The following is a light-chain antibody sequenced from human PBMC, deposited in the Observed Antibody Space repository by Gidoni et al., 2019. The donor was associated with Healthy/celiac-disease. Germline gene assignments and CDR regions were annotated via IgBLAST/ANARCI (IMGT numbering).Light chain of an antibody. V-gene: IGKV3-15*01. Sequence: EIVMTQSPATLSVSPGERATLSCRASQSVSSNLAWYQQEPGQAPMLLIYGASTRATVIPARFSGSGSVTEFTLTISSLQSEDFAVYYCQPYNNWPRCSFGQGTKLEIK. J-gene: IGKJ2*04. CDR2: GAS. CDR1: QSVSSN. CDR3: QPYNNWPRCS.